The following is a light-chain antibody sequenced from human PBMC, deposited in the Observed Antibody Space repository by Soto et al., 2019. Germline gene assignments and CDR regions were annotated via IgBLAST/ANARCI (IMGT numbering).Light chain of an antibody. CDR3: QVWDSGSDHVV. J-gene: IGLJ2*01. CDR1: DIGSKS. CDR2: YDR. V-gene: IGLV3-21*04. Sequence: SYELTQPPSVSVAPGKTARITCGESDIGSKSVHWYQQKPGQAPVLVIYYDRHRPSGIPERFSGSNSGNTATLTISRVEAGDGADYYCQVWDSGSDHVVFGGGPQLTVL.